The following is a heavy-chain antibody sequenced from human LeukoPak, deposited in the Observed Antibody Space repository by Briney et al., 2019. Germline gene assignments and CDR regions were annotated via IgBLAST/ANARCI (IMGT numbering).Heavy chain of an antibody. CDR3: ARVIVRGILNWFDP. D-gene: IGHD3-10*01. V-gene: IGHV1-18*01. J-gene: IGHJ5*02. CDR1: GYTFTNYG. Sequence: ASVKVSCKASGYTFTNYGISWVRQAPGQGLEWMGWISAYSGNTNYAQKFQGRVTMTTDTSTSTAYMELRRLKSDDTAVYYCARVIVRGILNWFDPWGQGTLVTVSS. CDR2: ISAYSGNT.